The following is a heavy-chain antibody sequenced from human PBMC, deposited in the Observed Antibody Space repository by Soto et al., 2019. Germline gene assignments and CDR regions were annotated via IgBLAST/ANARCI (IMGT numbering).Heavy chain of an antibody. D-gene: IGHD6-19*01. V-gene: IGHV3-9*01. Sequence: EVQLVESGGGLVQPGRSLRLSCAASGFTFDDYAMHWVRQAPGKGLEWVSGISWNSGTIGYADSVKGRFTISRDNAKNSLYLQMNSLRAEDTALYYCAKDMEQWLAKGDDAFDIWGQGTMVTVSS. CDR1: GFTFDDYA. CDR3: AKDMEQWLAKGDDAFDI. CDR2: ISWNSGTI. J-gene: IGHJ3*02.